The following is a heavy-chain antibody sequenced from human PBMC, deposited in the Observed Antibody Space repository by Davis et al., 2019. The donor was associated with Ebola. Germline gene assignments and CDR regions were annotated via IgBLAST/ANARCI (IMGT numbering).Heavy chain of an antibody. CDR1: GGSISSGGYY. CDR3: ARGTTYYDILTYNNWFDP. CDR2: IYYSGST. J-gene: IGHJ5*02. V-gene: IGHV4-31*03. D-gene: IGHD3-9*01. Sequence: SETLSLTCTVSGGSISSGGYYWSWIRQHPGKGLEWIGYIYYSGSTYYNPSLKSRVTISVDTSKNQFSLKLSSVTAADTAVYYCARGTTYYDILTYNNWFDPWGQGTLVTVSS.